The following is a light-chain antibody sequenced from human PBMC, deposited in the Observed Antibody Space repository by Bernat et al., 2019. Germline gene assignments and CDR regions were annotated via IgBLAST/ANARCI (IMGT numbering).Light chain of an antibody. J-gene: IGKJ4*01. CDR3: QQYGSSPSLT. CDR1: QSISDW. V-gene: IGKV1-5*03. Sequence: DIQMTQSPSTLSASVGDRVTITCRASQSISDWLAWYQQKPGKAPKLLIYKSSNLESGVPSRFSGSGSGTDFTLTISRLEPEDFAVYYCQQYGSSPSLTFGGGTKVEIK. CDR2: KSS.